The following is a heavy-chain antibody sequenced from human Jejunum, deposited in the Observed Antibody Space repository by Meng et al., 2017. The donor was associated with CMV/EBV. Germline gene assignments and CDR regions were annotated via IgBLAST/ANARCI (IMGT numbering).Heavy chain of an antibody. CDR3: ARVFGVAYFDS. V-gene: IGHV1-18*01. Sequence: KAAGYNCSNYGFTWVRRAPGQGLEWMGYISPYNDNANYEQKFQGRVTMTRDTSTNTAYMELRSLRADDTAVYYCARVFGVAYFDSWGQGTRVTVSS. CDR1: GYNCSNYG. J-gene: IGHJ4*02. CDR2: ISPYNDNA. D-gene: IGHD3-3*01.